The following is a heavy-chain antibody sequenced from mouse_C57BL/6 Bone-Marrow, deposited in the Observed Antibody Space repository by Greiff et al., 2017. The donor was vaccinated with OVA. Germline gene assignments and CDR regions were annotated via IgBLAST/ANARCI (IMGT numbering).Heavy chain of an antibody. CDR3: ATHYYGSSYAMDY. V-gene: IGHV2-5*01. Sequence: VKLVESGPGLVQPSQSLSITCTVSGFSLTSYGVHWVSQSPGKGLEWLGVICRGGSTDYNAAFMSRLSITKDNSKSQVFFKMNSLQADDTAIYYCATHYYGSSYAMDYWGQGTSVTVSS. J-gene: IGHJ4*01. CDR2: ICRGGST. D-gene: IGHD1-1*01. CDR1: GFSLTSYG.